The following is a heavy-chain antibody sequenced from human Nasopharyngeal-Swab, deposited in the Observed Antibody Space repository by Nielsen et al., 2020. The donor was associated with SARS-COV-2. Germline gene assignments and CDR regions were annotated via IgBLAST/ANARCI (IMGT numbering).Heavy chain of an antibody. CDR1: GGSFSGYY. Sequence: GSLRLSCAVYGGSFSGYYRSWIRQPPGKGLEWIGEINHSGSTNYNPSLKSRVTISVDTSKNQFSLKLSSVTAADTAVYYCARGRVGAKDYWGQGTLVTVSS. J-gene: IGHJ4*02. CDR2: INHSGST. D-gene: IGHD1-26*01. V-gene: IGHV4-34*01. CDR3: ARGRVGAKDY.